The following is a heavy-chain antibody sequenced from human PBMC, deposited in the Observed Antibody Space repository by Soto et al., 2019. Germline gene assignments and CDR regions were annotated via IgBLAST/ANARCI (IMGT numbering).Heavy chain of an antibody. D-gene: IGHD3-10*01. CDR3: ASAEVGSGSYPAA. CDR2: IIPIFGTA. J-gene: IGHJ5*02. CDR1: GGTFSSYA. Sequence: QVQLVQSGAEVKKPGSSVKVSCKASGGTFSSYAISWVRQAPGQGLEWMGGIIPIFGTANYAQKFQGRVTITADESTSTAYVEMSSLSSENTAVYYCASAEVGSGSYPAAWGQGTLVTVSS. V-gene: IGHV1-69*01.